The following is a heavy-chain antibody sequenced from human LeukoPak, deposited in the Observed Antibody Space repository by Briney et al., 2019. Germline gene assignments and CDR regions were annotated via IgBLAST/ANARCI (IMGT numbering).Heavy chain of an antibody. J-gene: IGHJ4*02. D-gene: IGHD2-21*01. CDR2: FDPEVGKT. CDR1: GYSLTALS. CDR3: ATDMVGYCGDVTCYSEAY. V-gene: IGHV1-24*01. Sequence: ASVKVSCKVSGYSLTALSMHWVRQAPGKGLEWMGGFDPEVGKTMYAEKLDGRLTVTDDTSTDTAYMQLSSLRLEDTAVYYCATDMVGYCGDVTCYSEAYWGQGTLVTVSS.